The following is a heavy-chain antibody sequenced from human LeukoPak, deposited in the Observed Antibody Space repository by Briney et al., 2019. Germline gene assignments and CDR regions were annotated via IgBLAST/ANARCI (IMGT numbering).Heavy chain of an antibody. V-gene: IGHV4-39*07. CDR1: GGSISSSSYY. J-gene: IGHJ4*02. Sequence: PSETLSLTCTVSGGSISSSSYYWDWIRQPPGKGLEWIGSIYYSGSTYYNPSLKSRVSISVDTSKNQFSLKLSSVTAADTAVYYCAREEDSEYYFDYWGQGTLVTVSS. CDR2: IYYSGST. CDR3: AREEDSEYYFDY. D-gene: IGHD1-14*01.